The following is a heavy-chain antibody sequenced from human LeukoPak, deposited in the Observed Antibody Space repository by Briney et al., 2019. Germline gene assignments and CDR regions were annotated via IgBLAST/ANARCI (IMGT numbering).Heavy chain of an antibody. D-gene: IGHD2-21*02. CDR2: MNSDGTTT. CDR3: ARYVVTSACFDS. J-gene: IGHJ4*02. V-gene: IGHV3-74*01. Sequence: GGSLRLSCAASGFTLSGYWMHWVRQAPGKGLVWVSRMNSDGTTTTYADSVRSRFTISRDNAKNTLYLQMNSLRAEDTAVYYCARYVVTSACFDSWGQGTLVTVSS. CDR1: GFTLSGYW.